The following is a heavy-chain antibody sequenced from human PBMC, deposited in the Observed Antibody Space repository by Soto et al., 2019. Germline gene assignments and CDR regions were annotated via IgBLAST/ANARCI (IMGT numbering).Heavy chain of an antibody. J-gene: IGHJ6*02. CDR1: GFTFSNYW. CDR2: IKKDGSEQ. CDR3: ASGNYYNGMDV. D-gene: IGHD3-10*01. V-gene: IGHV3-7*01. Sequence: EVQLVESGGGLVQPGGSLRLSCAASGFTFSNYWMTWVRQAPGKGLEWVANIKKDGSEQYYVDSVKGRFTVSRDNAKNSVDLQMNSLRPEDTAVYYCASGNYYNGMDVWGQGTTVTVS.